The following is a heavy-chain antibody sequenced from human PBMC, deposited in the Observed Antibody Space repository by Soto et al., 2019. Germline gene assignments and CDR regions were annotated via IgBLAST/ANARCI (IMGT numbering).Heavy chain of an antibody. J-gene: IGHJ5*01. Sequence: QVQLVQSGAEVKKPGSSVKVSCKASGDTFTKYAISWVRQAPGQGLEWMGGIIPFYGTAHYAEKFQDRVTIIADTSTSTADMELSSLRPADTAVYYCARDLGGCSAGSCRYNWLDSWGQGTLVTVSS. V-gene: IGHV1-69*06. D-gene: IGHD2-15*01. CDR2: IIPFYGTA. CDR3: ARDLGGCSAGSCRYNWLDS. CDR1: GDTFTKYA.